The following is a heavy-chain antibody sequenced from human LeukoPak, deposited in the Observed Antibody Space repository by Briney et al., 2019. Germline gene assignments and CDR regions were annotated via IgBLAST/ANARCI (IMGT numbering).Heavy chain of an antibody. J-gene: IGHJ4*02. CDR2: INAYTGNT. CDR1: DYIFSNYG. V-gene: IGHV1-18*01. Sequence: GASVKVSCKASDYIFSNYGIGWVRQAPGQGLEWLGWINAYTGNTNYAQSLQGRVTMTTDTSTSTAYMELRSLRSDDTAVYYCAREVPYDSSRYYQPFDYWGQGTLVTVSS. D-gene: IGHD3-22*01. CDR3: AREVPYDSSRYYQPFDY.